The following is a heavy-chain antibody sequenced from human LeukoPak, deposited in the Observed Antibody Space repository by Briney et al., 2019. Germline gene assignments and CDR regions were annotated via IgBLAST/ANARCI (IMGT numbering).Heavy chain of an antibody. J-gene: IGHJ6*03. CDR2: IYTSGST. CDR1: GVSISSYY. D-gene: IGHD3-3*01. V-gene: IGHV4-4*09. CDR3: ARHGYDFWSGMKGYYYYYMDV. Sequence: SETLSLTCTVCGVSISSYYWSWLRQPPGKGQERVGYIYTSGSTNYNPSLKSRVTISVDTSKNQFSLKLSSVTAADTAVYYCARHGYDFWSGMKGYYYYYMDVWGKGTTVTVSS.